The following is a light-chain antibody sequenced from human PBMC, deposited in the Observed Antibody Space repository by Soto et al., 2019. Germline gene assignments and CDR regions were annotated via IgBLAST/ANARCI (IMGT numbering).Light chain of an antibody. CDR1: QSISSW. J-gene: IGKJ1*01. V-gene: IGKV1-5*03. CDR2: KAS. Sequence: IQMTQSPSTLSASVGDRVTITCRASQSISSWLAWYQQKPGKVPKLLIYKASSLESGVPSRFSGSGSGTEFTLTISSLQPDDFATYYCQQYNSYSWTFGQGTKVDIK. CDR3: QQYNSYSWT.